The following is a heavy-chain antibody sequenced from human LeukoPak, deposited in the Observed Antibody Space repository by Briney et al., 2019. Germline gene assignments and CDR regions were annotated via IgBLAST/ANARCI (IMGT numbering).Heavy chain of an antibody. D-gene: IGHD1-26*01. Sequence: SETLSLTCSVSGYSISSGYHWGWIRQPPGKGLEWTGSIYHSGSTYYNPSLRSRVTISVDTSKNQFSLKLSSVTAADSAVYYCARDPLVGAITVTVYWGQGTLVTVSS. CDR3: ARDPLVGAITVTVY. V-gene: IGHV4-38-2*02. CDR1: GYSISSGYH. J-gene: IGHJ4*02. CDR2: IYHSGST.